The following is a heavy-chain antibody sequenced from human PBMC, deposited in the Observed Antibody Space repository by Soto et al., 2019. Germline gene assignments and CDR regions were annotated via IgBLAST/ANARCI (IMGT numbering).Heavy chain of an antibody. CDR1: GFTFTNYW. CDR3: ARGAFGAYYLDS. CDR2: IKGDVITT. V-gene: IGHV3-74*01. D-gene: IGHD3-3*01. J-gene: IGHJ4*02. Sequence: EVQLVESGGGLVQPGGSLRLSCVASGFTFTNYWIHWVRQTPGEGLVWVSRIKGDVITTNYADSVKGRFIISRDNAKNTVFLQMNSLRAEDTAVYYCARGAFGAYYLDSWGQGTLVIVS.